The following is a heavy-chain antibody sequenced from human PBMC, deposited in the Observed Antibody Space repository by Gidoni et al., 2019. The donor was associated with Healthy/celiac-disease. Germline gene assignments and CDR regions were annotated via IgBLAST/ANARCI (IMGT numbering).Heavy chain of an antibody. D-gene: IGHD1-26*01. Sequence: QVQLVESGGGLVKPGGSLRLCCAASGLNFSDYYMSWIRQAPGKGLDWFSYISSRRRTIYYADSVKGRFTISRDNAKNSLYLQLNRLRAEDTAVYYCARDGIVGASGAIDYWGQGTLVTVSS. J-gene: IGHJ4*02. CDR3: ARDGIVGASGAIDY. CDR1: GLNFSDYY. CDR2: ISSRRRTI. V-gene: IGHV3-11*04.